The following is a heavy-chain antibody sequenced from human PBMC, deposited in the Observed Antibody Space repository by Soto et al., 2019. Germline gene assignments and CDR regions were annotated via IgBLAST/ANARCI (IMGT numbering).Heavy chain of an antibody. CDR2: IYYSGST. CDR1: GGSISSGGYY. V-gene: IGHV4-31*03. CDR3: ARDLSLGRQWLGPGWFDP. D-gene: IGHD6-19*01. J-gene: IGHJ5*02. Sequence: QVQLQESGPGLVKPSQTLSLTCTVSGGSISSGGYYWSWIRQHPGKGLEWIGYIYYSGSTYYNPSLKSRVTTSGDTSKNQFSRKLSSVTAADTAVYYCARDLSLGRQWLGPGWFDPWGQGTLVTVSS.